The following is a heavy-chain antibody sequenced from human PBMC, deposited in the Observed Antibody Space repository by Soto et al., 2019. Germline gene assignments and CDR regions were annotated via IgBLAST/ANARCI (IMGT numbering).Heavy chain of an antibody. V-gene: IGHV3-21*01. CDR2: ISSSSSYI. D-gene: IGHD2-2*01. CDR1: GFTFSSYG. CDR3: ARDSVVVDPAATPSYGMDV. Sequence: GGSMRLSCTASGFTFSSYGMHWVRQATGKGLEWVSSISSSSSYIYYADSVKGRFTISRDNAKNSLYLQMNSLRAEDTAVYYCARDSVVVDPAATPSYGMDVGGQGTTVTVSS. J-gene: IGHJ6*02.